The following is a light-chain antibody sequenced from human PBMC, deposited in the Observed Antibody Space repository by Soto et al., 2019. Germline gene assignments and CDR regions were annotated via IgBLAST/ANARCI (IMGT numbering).Light chain of an antibody. V-gene: IGLV3-21*02. CDR3: QVWDSSSSYV. CDR2: ADS. Sequence: SYELTQPPSVSGAPGQTATITCGGNNIRTRSVHWYQQRPGQAPVLVVYADSDRPSGIAERFSGSNSGNTATLTISRVEAGDEADYYCQVWDSSSSYVFGAGTKVTVL. J-gene: IGLJ1*01. CDR1: NIRTRS.